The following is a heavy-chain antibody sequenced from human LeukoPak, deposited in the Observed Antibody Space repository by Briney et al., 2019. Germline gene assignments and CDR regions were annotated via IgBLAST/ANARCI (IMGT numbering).Heavy chain of an antibody. CDR2: ISGSGGST. V-gene: IGHV3-23*01. CDR1: GFTFSSYA. CDR3: AKTPRIVVVTSRYFDY. D-gene: IGHD3-22*01. J-gene: IGHJ4*02. Sequence: PGGSLRLSCAASGFTFSSYAMSWVRQAPGKGLEWVSAISGSGGSTYYADSVKGRFTISRDNSKNTLYLQMNSLRAEDTAVYYCAKTPRIVVVTSRYFDYWGQGTLVTVSS.